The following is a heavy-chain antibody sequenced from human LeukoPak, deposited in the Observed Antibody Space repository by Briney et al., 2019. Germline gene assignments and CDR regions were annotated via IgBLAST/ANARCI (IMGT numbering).Heavy chain of an antibody. D-gene: IGHD5-18*01. CDR1: RGTFSSYA. CDR2: IIPIFGTA. V-gene: IGHV1-69*13. J-gene: IGHJ4*02. Sequence: SVRVCCKASRGTFSSYAISWVRQPPGQGLEWMGGIIPIFGTANYAQKFQGRVTITADESTSTAYMELSSLRSEDTAVYYCARGLRGYSYNYWGQGTLVTVSS. CDR3: ARGLRGYSYNY.